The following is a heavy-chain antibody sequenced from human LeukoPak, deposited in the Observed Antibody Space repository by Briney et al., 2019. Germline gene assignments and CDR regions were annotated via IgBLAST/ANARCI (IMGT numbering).Heavy chain of an antibody. V-gene: IGHV3-23*01. CDR3: AKDSAKKYDDY. J-gene: IGHJ4*02. CDR2: ISGSDGST. CDR1: GFTFSSYS. Sequence: GGSLRLSCAASGFTFSSYSMNWVRQAPGKGLEWVSGISGSDGSTNYADSVKGRFTISRENSRNTLYLQMNSLRAEDTAVYYCAKDSAKKYDDYWGQGTLVTVSS. D-gene: IGHD2/OR15-2a*01.